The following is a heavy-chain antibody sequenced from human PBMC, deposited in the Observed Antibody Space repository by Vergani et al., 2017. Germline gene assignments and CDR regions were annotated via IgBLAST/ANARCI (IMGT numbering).Heavy chain of an antibody. CDR2: IRSKANSYAT. CDR3: TSGLRYFDWLLPHYYYGMDV. J-gene: IGHJ6*02. D-gene: IGHD3-9*01. CDR1: GFTFSGSA. V-gene: IGHV3-73*01. Sequence: EVQLVESGGGLVQPGGSLKLSCAASGFTFSGSAMHWVRQASGKGLEWVGRIRSKANSYATAYAASVKGRFTISIDDSKNTAYLQMNSLKTEDTAVYYCTSGLRYFDWLLPHYYYGMDVWGQGTTVTVSS.